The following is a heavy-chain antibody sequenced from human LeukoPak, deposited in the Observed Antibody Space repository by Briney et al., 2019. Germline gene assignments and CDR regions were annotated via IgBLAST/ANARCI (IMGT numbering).Heavy chain of an antibody. CDR3: ARRRYDASGYYPSRGRYFDY. J-gene: IGHJ4*02. V-gene: IGHV4-34*01. CDR1: GGSFSGYY. D-gene: IGHD3-22*01. Sequence: SETLSLTCAVYGGSFSGYYWSWIRQPPGKGLEWIGEINHSGSTNYNPSLKGRVTISVDTSKNQFSLELTSVTAADTAVYYCARRRYDASGYYPSRGRYFDYWGQGTLVTVSS. CDR2: INHSGST.